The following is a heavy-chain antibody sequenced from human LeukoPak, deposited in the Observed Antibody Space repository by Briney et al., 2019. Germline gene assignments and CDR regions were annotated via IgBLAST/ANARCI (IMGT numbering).Heavy chain of an antibody. Sequence: SETLSLTCTVAGXSISSTTYYWSWIRQPPGKGLEWIGHIYYSGSTNYNPSLKSRVTISVDTSKNQFSLKLSSVTAADTAVYYCARGYSSNWYSGFDPWGQGTLVTVSS. V-gene: IGHV4-61*01. J-gene: IGHJ5*02. CDR1: GXSISSTTYY. CDR2: IYYSGST. D-gene: IGHD6-13*01. CDR3: ARGYSSNWYSGFDP.